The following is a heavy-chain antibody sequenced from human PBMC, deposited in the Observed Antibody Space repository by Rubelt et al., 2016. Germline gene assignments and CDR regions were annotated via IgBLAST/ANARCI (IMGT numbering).Heavy chain of an antibody. CDR2: ISGSGGNT. CDR3: ARDGVDY. D-gene: IGHD3-16*01. Sequence: VRQAPGKGLEWVSVISGSGGNTDYADSVKGRFTISRDNTKNTLYLQMNSLTVDDTAVYYCARDGVDYWGQGTLVTVSS. J-gene: IGHJ4*02. V-gene: IGHV3-23*01.